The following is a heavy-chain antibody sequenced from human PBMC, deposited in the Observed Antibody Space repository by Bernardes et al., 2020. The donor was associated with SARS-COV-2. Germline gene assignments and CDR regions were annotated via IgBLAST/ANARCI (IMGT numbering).Heavy chain of an antibody. D-gene: IGHD2-2*01. CDR2: IYHSGST. Sequence: SETLSLTCAVSGGSISSGGYSWSWIRQPPGKGLEWIGYIYHSGSTYYNPSLKSRVTISVDRSKNQFSLKLSSVTAADTAVYYCARLGRVGSTSRKHYYYYGIDVWGQGTTVTVSS. V-gene: IGHV4-30-2*01. J-gene: IGHJ6*02. CDR1: GGSISSGGYS. CDR3: ARLGRVGSTSRKHYYYYGIDV.